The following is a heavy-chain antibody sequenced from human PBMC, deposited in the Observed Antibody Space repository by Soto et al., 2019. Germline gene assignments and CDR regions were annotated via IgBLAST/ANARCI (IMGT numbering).Heavy chain of an antibody. V-gene: IGHV1-18*01. CDR3: ARDTPLSDY. Sequence: QVQLVQSGAEVKKPGASVKVSCKTSGYTFTSYHISWVRQAPGQGLEWMGWISAYNTNSNYAQKFQGSVIMTTDVLSKTPYMALSSPRCDDTAVYSCARDTPLSDYWGQGTLVTVSS. D-gene: IGHD2-15*01. CDR2: ISAYNTNS. J-gene: IGHJ4*02. CDR1: GYTFTSYH.